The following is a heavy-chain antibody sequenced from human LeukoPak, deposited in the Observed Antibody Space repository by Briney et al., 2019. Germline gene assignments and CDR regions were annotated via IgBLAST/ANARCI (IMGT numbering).Heavy chain of an antibody. CDR1: GFTFSSYA. J-gene: IGHJ3*02. CDR3: ARLSSGDDYDDAFDM. V-gene: IGHV3-64*01. CDR2: ISSNGGST. Sequence: GGSLRLSCAASGFTFSSYAMHWVRQAPGKGLEYVSAISSNGGSTYYATSVKGRFTISRDNSKNTLYLQMGSLRAEDMAVYYCARLSSGDDYDDAFDMGGQDRMVTVPS. D-gene: IGHD5-12*01.